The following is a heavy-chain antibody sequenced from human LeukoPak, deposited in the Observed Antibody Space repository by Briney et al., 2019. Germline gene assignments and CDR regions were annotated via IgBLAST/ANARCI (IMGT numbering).Heavy chain of an antibody. CDR1: GFTFSSYA. J-gene: IGHJ4*02. CDR3: AKMRLVRGVITD. Sequence: PGGSLRLSCAASGFTFSSYAMSWVRRAPGKGLEWVSAISGSGGTTFYADSVKGRFPISRDNSKNTLYLQMSSLRAEDTAVYYCAKMRLVRGVITDWGQGTLVTVSS. D-gene: IGHD3-10*01. CDR2: ISGSGGTT. V-gene: IGHV3-23*01.